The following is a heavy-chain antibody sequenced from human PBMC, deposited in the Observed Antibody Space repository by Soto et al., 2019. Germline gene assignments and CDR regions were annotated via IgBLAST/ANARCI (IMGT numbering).Heavy chain of an antibody. J-gene: IGHJ4*02. Sequence: QVQLVQSGAEVKKPGASVKVSCKASGYTFTSYGISWVRQAPGQGLEWMGWISAYNGNINYAQKLQGRVTMTTDTSTSTAYMELRSLRSDDTAVYYCAIDLDYYDSSGYPYWGQGTLVTVSS. D-gene: IGHD3-22*01. CDR2: ISAYNGNI. V-gene: IGHV1-18*01. CDR1: GYTFTSYG. CDR3: AIDLDYYDSSGYPY.